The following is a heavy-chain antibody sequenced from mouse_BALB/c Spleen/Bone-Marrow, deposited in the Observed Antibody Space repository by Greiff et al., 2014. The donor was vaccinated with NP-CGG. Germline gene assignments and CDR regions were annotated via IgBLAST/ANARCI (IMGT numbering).Heavy chain of an antibody. CDR3: ARGDYGNWNYAMDY. J-gene: IGHJ4*01. CDR2: ISTYSGNT. D-gene: IGHD2-1*01. CDR1: GYTFTDYA. V-gene: IGHV1-67*01. Sequence: QVQLKESGPELVRPGVSVKISCKGSGYTFTDYAMHWVKQSHAKSLEWIGVISTYSGNTNYNQKFNGKATMTVDKSSSTAYMELARLTSEDSAIYYCARGDYGNWNYAMDYWGQGTSFTVSS.